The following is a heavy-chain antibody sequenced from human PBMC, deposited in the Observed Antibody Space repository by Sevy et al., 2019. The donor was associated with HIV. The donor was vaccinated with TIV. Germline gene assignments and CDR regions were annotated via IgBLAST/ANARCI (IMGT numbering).Heavy chain of an antibody. CDR3: VRGIPGRHPGLGY. D-gene: IGHD7-27*01. Sequence: GGSLRLSCAASGFTVSSNYMSWVRQAPGKGLEWVSVIYSGGSTYYADSVKGRFTISRDNSKNTLYLQMNSLRAEDTAVYYCVRGIPGRHPGLGYWGQGTLVTVSS. CDR2: IYSGGST. CDR1: GFTVSSNY. J-gene: IGHJ4*02. V-gene: IGHV3-53*01.